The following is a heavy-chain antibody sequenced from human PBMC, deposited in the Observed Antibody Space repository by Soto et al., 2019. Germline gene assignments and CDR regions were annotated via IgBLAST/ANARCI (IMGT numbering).Heavy chain of an antibody. V-gene: IGHV4-39*01. CDR2: VFYTGFT. CDR3: ATSQKGYNWNYFDH. CDR1: GASISGSYYY. D-gene: IGHD1-20*01. Sequence: QLQLQESGPGLVKPSETLSLTCAVSGASISGSYYYWAWLRQSPGKRPEWIGSVFYTGFTSYNPSLESRVSVSVDTSKSQFSLKLSAVTAADTAVYYCATSQKGYNWNYFDHWGQGALVTVSS. J-gene: IGHJ4*02.